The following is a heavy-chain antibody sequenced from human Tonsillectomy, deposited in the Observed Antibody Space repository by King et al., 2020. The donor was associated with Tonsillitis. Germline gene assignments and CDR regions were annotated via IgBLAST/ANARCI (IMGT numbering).Heavy chain of an antibody. D-gene: IGHD6-13*01. V-gene: IGHV3-30*02. J-gene: IGHJ6*02. CDR1: GFAFSIFG. CDR3: ASRPGIAQKMARNYYYYNGVDV. CDR2: IRYDGSNK. Sequence: VQLVESGGGVVQPGGSLRLSCAASGFAFSIFGMHWVRQAPGKGLEWVAFIRYDGSNKYYADSVKGRFTISRDNSKNTLYLQMNSLRAEDTAVYYCASRPGIAQKMARNYYYYNGVDVWGQGTTVTVSS.